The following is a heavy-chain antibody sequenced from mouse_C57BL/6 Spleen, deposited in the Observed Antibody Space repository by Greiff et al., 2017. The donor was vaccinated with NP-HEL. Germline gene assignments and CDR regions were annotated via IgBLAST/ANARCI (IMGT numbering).Heavy chain of an antibody. D-gene: IGHD1-1*01. J-gene: IGHJ2*01. CDR2: ISSGGSYT. CDR1: GFTFSSYG. CDR3: ARHNGDYLDY. V-gene: IGHV5-6*01. Sequence: EVQLVESGGDLVKPGGSLKLSCAASGFTFSSYGMSWVRQTPDKRLEWVATISSGGSYTYYPDSVKGRFTISRDNAKNTLYLQMSSLKSEDTAMYYCARHNGDYLDYWGQGTTLTVSS.